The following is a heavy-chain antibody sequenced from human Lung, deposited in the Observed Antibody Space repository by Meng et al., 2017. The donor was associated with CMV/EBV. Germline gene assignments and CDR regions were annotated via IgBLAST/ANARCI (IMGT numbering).Heavy chain of an antibody. CDR2: IYSSGTT. Sequence: SETLSLTCTVSGGSISSSSYYWGWIRQPPGKGLEWIGNIYSSGTTYYNPSLKSRVTISVDTSKNQISLRLTSVTAADTAVYYCSRLWGSSRSPLSDYWGQGTLVTFSS. V-gene: IGHV4-39*01. CDR1: GGSISSSSYY. J-gene: IGHJ4*02. D-gene: IGHD6-13*01. CDR3: SRLWGSSRSPLSDY.